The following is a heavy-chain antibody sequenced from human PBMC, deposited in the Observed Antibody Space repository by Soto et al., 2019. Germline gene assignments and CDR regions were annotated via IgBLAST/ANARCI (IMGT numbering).Heavy chain of an antibody. V-gene: IGHV4-34*01. J-gene: IGHJ4*02. CDR1: GGSFSGYY. D-gene: IGHD3-22*01. Sequence: QVQLQQWGAGLLKPSETLSLTCAVYGGSFSGYYWSWIRQPPGKGLEWIGEINHSGSTNYNPSLKSRVTISVETSKNQFSLKLSSVTAADTAVYYCARGSDYYDSSGYYLYWGQGTLVTVSS. CDR2: INHSGST. CDR3: ARGSDYYDSSGYYLY.